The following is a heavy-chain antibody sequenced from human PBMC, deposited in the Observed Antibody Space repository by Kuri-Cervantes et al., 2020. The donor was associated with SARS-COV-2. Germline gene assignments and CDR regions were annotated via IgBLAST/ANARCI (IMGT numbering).Heavy chain of an antibody. CDR3: ARAPGITIFGVDDYFDY. J-gene: IGHJ4*02. Sequence: GESLKISCAASGFTFNRYSMNWVRQAPGKGLEWVSSISSSSSYIYYADSMKGRFTISRDNAKNSLYLQMNSLRAEDTAVYYCARAPGITIFGVDDYFDYWGQGTLVTVSS. V-gene: IGHV3-21*01. CDR1: GFTFNRYS. D-gene: IGHD3-3*01. CDR2: ISSSSSYI.